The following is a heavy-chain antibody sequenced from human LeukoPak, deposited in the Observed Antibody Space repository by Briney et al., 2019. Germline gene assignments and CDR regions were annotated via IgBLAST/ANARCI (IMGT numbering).Heavy chain of an antibody. Sequence: QPGGSLRLSCAASGFTFSSYGMHWVRQAPGKGLEWVAVIWYDGSNKYYADSVKGRFTISRDNSKNTLYLQMNSLRAEDTAVYYCARDTTLGYCSSTSCPYYYYGMDVWGQGTTVTVSS. D-gene: IGHD2-2*01. J-gene: IGHJ6*02. CDR2: IWYDGSNK. CDR3: ARDTTLGYCSSTSCPYYYYGMDV. CDR1: GFTFSSYG. V-gene: IGHV3-33*08.